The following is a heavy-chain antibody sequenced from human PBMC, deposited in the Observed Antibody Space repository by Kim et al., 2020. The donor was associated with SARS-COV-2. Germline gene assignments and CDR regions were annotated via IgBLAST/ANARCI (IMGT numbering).Heavy chain of an antibody. CDR1: AFTFSSYS. CDR2: LTGNSGSI. V-gene: IGHV3-21*01. D-gene: IGHD6-13*01. J-gene: IGHJ4*02. Sequence: GGSLRLSCAASAFTFSSYSMNWVRQAPGKGLEWVSSLTGNSGSIYYADSVKGRFTTSRDNAKNSLYLQMNSLRAEDTAVYHCARDSSTWYQYHFDYWGQG. CDR3: ARDSSTWYQYHFDY.